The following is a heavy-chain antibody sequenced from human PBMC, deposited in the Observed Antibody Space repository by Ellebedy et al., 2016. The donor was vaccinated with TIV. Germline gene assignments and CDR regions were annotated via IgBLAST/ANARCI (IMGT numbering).Heavy chain of an antibody. J-gene: IGHJ3*02. Sequence: PGGSLRLSCAASGFTLSNYMMNWVRQAPGKGLVWVSRMNSDGTITNYADSVKGRFTISRDNAKNTLYLQMNSLRAEDTAVYYCARDGVYSDGWVEAFDIWGPGTMVTVSS. V-gene: IGHV3-74*01. D-gene: IGHD6-25*01. CDR1: GFTLSNYM. CDR3: ARDGVYSDGWVEAFDI. CDR2: MNSDGTIT.